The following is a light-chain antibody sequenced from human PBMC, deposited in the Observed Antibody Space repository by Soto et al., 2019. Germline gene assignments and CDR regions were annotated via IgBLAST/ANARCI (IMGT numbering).Light chain of an antibody. CDR1: QGIGSS. CDR3: PRYNFWPLT. J-gene: IGKJ4*01. V-gene: IGKV3-15*01. Sequence: EIVMTQSPATLSVSPGDGATLSCRASQGIGSSLAWYQHKPGQTPRLLIYDASSRATGVPARFSGSGSGTEFTLTVNCSKTEDFAFYYCPRYNFWPLTFGGGTKVESK. CDR2: DAS.